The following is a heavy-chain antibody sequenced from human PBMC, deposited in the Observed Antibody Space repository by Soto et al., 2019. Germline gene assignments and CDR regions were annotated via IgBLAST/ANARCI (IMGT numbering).Heavy chain of an antibody. Sequence: ASVKVSCKASGYTFISHGISWVRQSPGQGLEWVGWISVYNGATNYAQKFQGRVTMTTETSTTTAYMELRGLRSDDTAVYYCTRDPDGAQDFDYWGQGTLVTVSS. J-gene: IGHJ4*02. CDR2: ISVYNGAT. D-gene: IGHD3-10*01. V-gene: IGHV1-18*01. CDR1: GYTFISHG. CDR3: TRDPDGAQDFDY.